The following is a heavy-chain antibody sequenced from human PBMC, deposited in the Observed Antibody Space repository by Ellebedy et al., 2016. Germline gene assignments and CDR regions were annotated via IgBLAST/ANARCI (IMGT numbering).Heavy chain of an antibody. D-gene: IGHD2-15*01. CDR1: GFSLTTNEVV. J-gene: IGHJ3*02. Sequence: SGPTLVKPTQTLTMTCTFSGFSLTTNEVVVGWVRQPPGKALEWLSFIYGTDDKRYSPSLRSRLTITKDASKNQVVLTMTNMDPVDTATYYCAHSGECSGGSCYDDAFDIWGQGTMVTVSS. CDR2: IYGTDDK. V-gene: IGHV2-5*01. CDR3: AHSGECSGGSCYDDAFDI.